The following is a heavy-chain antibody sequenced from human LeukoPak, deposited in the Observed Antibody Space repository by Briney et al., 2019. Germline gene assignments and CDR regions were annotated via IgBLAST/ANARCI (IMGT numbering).Heavy chain of an antibody. CDR3: AKALTSYYNYMDV. Sequence: GGSLRLSCAASGFTFGSYAMSWVRQAPGKGLEWVSDICGSGSSTYYADSVKGRFTISRDTSKDTLYLQMNSLRAEDTAVYYCAKALTSYYNYMDVWGKGTTVTVSS. V-gene: IGHV3-23*01. J-gene: IGHJ6*03. CDR1: GFTFGSYA. CDR2: ICGSGSST.